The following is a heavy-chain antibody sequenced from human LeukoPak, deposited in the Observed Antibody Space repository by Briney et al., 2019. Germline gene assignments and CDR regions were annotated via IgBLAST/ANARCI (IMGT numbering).Heavy chain of an antibody. CDR2: ISGSGGST. CDR3: ARLAKDTAMGPYFDY. V-gene: IGHV3-23*01. J-gene: IGHJ4*02. D-gene: IGHD5-18*01. CDR1: GFTFSSYA. Sequence: GGSLRLSCAASGFTFSSYAMSWVRQAPGKGLEWVSAISGSGGSTYYADSVKGRFTISRDNAKNSLYLQTNSLRAEDTAVYYCARLAKDTAMGPYFDYWGQGTLVTVSS.